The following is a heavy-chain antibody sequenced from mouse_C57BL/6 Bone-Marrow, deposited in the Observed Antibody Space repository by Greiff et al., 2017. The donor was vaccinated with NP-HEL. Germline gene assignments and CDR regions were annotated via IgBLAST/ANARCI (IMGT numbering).Heavy chain of an antibody. CDR1: GYSITSDY. Sequence: VQLKESGPGLAKPSQSLSLTCSVTGYSITSDYWHWIRKFPGNKLEYLGYISYSGSTYYNPSLKSRISITRDTSKNQYYLQLNSVTTEDTATYYCARSNHYFDYWGQGTTLTVSS. D-gene: IGHD4-1*01. CDR2: ISYSGST. J-gene: IGHJ2*01. CDR3: ARSNHYFDY. V-gene: IGHV3-8*01.